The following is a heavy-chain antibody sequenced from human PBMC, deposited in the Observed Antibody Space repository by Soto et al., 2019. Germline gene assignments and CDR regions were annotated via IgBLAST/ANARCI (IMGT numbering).Heavy chain of an antibody. CDR2: INPSGGST. D-gene: IGHD3-10*01. CDR3: ARSMVRGVTHYYYYGMDV. J-gene: IGHJ6*04. V-gene: IGHV1-46*01. CDR1: GYTFTSYY. Sequence: ASVKVSCKASGYTFTSYYMHWVRQAPGQGLEWMGIINPSGGSTSYAQKFQGRVTMTRDTSTSTVYMELSSLRSEDTAVYYCARSMVRGVTHYYYYGMDVWGKGTTVTVSS.